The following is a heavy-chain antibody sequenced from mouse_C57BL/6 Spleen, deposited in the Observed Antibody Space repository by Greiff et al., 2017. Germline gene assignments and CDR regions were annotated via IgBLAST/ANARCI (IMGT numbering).Heavy chain of an antibody. D-gene: IGHD1-1*01. CDR3: AGGTLYYGSSYEGYFDV. CDR2: ISGGSSYT. CDR1: GFTFSSYA. Sequence: EVKVEESGGGLVKPGGSLKLSCAASGFTFSSYAMSWVRQTPEKRLEWVATISGGSSYTYYPDNVKGRFTISRDDAKNNLYLQMSHLQSEDTAMYYCAGGTLYYGSSYEGYFDVWGTGTTVTVSS. J-gene: IGHJ1*03. V-gene: IGHV5-4*03.